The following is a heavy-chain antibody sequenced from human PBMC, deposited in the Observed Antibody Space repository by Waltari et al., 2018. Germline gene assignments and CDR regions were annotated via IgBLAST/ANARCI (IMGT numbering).Heavy chain of an antibody. CDR1: GGSISSSNW. CDR2: IYHSGST. V-gene: IGHV4-4*02. D-gene: IGHD3-16*02. J-gene: IGHJ4*02. Sequence: QVQLQESGPGLVKPSGTLSLTCAVSGGSISSSNWWSWVRPPPGKGLEWIGEIYHSGSTNYNPSLKSRVTISVDKSKNQFSLKLSSVTAADTAVYYCARGFRDDYVWGSYRDPSFDYWGQGTLVTVSS. CDR3: ARGFRDDYVWGSYRDPSFDY.